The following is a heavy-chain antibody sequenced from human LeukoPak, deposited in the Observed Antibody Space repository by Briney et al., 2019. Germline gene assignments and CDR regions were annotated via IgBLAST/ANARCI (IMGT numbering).Heavy chain of an antibody. J-gene: IGHJ4*02. D-gene: IGHD5-12*01. CDR1: GYTFTSYG. V-gene: IGHV1-8*02. Sequence: ASVKVSCKASGYTFTSYGISWVRQAPGQGLEWMGWMNPNSGNTGYAQKFQGRVTMTRNTSISTAYMELSSLRSEDTAVYYCARGFGLVATGNDYWGQGTLVTVSS. CDR2: MNPNSGNT. CDR3: ARGFGLVATGNDY.